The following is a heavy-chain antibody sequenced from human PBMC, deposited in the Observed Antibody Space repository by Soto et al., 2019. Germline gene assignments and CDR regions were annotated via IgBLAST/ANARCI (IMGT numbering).Heavy chain of an antibody. V-gene: IGHV1-46*01. CDR1: GYTFTSYY. J-gene: IGHJ6*02. Sequence: ASVKVSCKASGYTFTSYYMHWVRQAPGQGLEWMGIINPSGGNTNYAQKFQGRVTMTTDTSTSTAYMELRSLRSDDTAVYYCARVGYCSSTSCYDSAYYYYYGMDVWGQGTTVTVSS. CDR3: ARVGYCSSTSCYDSAYYYYYGMDV. CDR2: INPSGGNT. D-gene: IGHD2-2*01.